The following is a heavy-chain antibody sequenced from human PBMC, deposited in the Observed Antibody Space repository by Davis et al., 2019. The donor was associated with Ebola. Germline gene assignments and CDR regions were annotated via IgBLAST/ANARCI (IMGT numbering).Heavy chain of an antibody. CDR2: IYHSGST. D-gene: IGHD6-19*01. CDR1: GYSISSGYY. J-gene: IGHJ4*02. V-gene: IGHV4-38-2*02. Sequence: SETLSLTCTVSGYSISSGYYWGWIRQPPGKGLEWIGSIYHSGSTYYNPSLKSRVTTSVDTSKNQFSLKLSSVTAADTAVYYCATMLWVAVAGDLFDYWGQGTLVTVSS. CDR3: ATMLWVAVAGDLFDY.